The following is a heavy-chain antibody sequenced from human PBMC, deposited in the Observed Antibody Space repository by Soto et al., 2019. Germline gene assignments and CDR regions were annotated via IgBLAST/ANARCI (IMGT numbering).Heavy chain of an antibody. CDR3: ARATLTGYYNPFDY. D-gene: IGHD3-9*01. J-gene: IGHJ4*02. CDR1: GYTFTGYY. CDR2: INPNSGGT. V-gene: IGHV1-2*02. Sequence: ASVKVSCKASGYTFTGYYMHWVRQAPGQGLEWMGWINPNSGGTNYAQKFQGRVTMTRDTSISTAYMELSRLRSDDTALYYCARATLTGYYNPFDYWGQGTLVTVSS.